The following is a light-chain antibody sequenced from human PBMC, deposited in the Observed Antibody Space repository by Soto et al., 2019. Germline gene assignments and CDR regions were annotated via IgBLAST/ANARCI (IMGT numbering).Light chain of an antibody. CDR2: DAS. CDR1: QSVSDS. J-gene: IGKJ1*01. CDR3: QQRSNWPRT. Sequence: EIVLTQSPATLSLSTGERATLSCRASQSVSDSLAWYQQKPGQAPRLPIYDASNRATGIPARFSGSGSGTDFTLTISSLEPEDFAVYYCQQRSNWPRTFGQGTKVDI. V-gene: IGKV3-11*01.